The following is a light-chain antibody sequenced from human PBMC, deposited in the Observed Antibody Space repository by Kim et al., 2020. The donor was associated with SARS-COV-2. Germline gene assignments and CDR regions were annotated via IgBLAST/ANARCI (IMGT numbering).Light chain of an antibody. CDR2: YDT. CDR3: QVWDSSSVV. Sequence: SYELTQPPSVSVAPGKTARITCGGNNIGSKSVHWYQQKPGQAPVLVIYYDTDRPSVIPERFSGSNSGNTATLTISRVEAGDEADYYCQVWDSSSVVFGGGTQLTVL. V-gene: IGLV3-21*04. J-gene: IGLJ2*01. CDR1: NIGSKS.